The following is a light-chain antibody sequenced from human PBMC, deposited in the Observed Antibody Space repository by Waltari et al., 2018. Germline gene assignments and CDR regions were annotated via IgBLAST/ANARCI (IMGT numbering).Light chain of an antibody. J-gene: IGLJ3*02. V-gene: IGLV2-23*02. CDR2: DVN. CDR1: TSDIGSYNL. CDR3: CSYAGSAISM. Sequence: QSALTQPASVSGSPGQAITISCTGTTSDIGSYNLVSWYQQHPGKAPTLIIYDVNKRPSGVSNRFSGSKSGNTAFLTISGLQSADEADYYCCSYAGSAISMFGGGTKVTVL.